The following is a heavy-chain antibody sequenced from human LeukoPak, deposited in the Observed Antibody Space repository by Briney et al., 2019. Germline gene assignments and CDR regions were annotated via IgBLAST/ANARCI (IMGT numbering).Heavy chain of an antibody. D-gene: IGHD2-2*01. CDR3: ARDLEVVPAAPLWGMDV. CDR1: GFTFSSYS. J-gene: IGHJ6*02. V-gene: IGHV3-21*01. CDR2: ISSSSSYI. Sequence: PGGSLRLSCAASGFTFSSYSMTWVRQAPGKGLEWVSSISSSSSYIYYADSVKGRFTISRDNAKNSLYLQMNSLRAEDTAVYYCARDLEVVPAAPLWGMDVWGQGTRSPSP.